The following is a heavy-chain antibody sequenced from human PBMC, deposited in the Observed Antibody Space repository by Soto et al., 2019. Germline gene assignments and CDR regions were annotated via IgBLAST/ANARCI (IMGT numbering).Heavy chain of an antibody. Sequence: PSETLSLTCTVSGGSISSGDYYWSWIRQPPGKGLEWIGYIYYSGSTYYNPSLKSRVTISVDTSKNQFSLKLSSVTAADTAVYYCARGGSLGKYDFDYWGQGTLVTVSS. CDR3: ARGGSLGKYDFDY. J-gene: IGHJ4*02. D-gene: IGHD2-2*01. V-gene: IGHV4-30-4*01. CDR1: GGSISSGDYY. CDR2: IYYSGST.